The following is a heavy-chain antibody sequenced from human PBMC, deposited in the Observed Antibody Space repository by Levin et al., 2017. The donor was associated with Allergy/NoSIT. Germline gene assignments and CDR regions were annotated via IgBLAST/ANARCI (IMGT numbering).Heavy chain of an antibody. CDR2: IDWDDDK. Sequence: QTLSLTCTFSGFSLNTTGMSVSWIRQPPGRAPEWLARIDWDDDKFYSTSLKTRLSISKDTSKNQVFLTMTNMDPVDTATYYCARIPDYYYGLDVWGQGTTVTVSS. V-gene: IGHV2-70*16. CDR3: ARIPDYYYGLDV. CDR1: GFSLNTTGMS. J-gene: IGHJ6*02.